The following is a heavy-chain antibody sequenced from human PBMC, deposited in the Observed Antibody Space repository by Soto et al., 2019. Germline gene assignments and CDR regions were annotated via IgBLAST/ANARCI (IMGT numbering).Heavy chain of an antibody. Sequence: QVQLVQSGAEVKKPGASVKVSCRASGYTFTAYPLHWVRQAPGQRLEWMGWINAANGDIGYSREFQGRVTINRDTSASTVYMEVSSLTSEDTAVYYCAKKDYYAAGVYHFDHWGQGTLVTVSS. CDR1: GYTFTAYP. D-gene: IGHD3-10*01. J-gene: IGHJ4*02. CDR3: AKKDYYAAGVYHFDH. CDR2: INAANGDI. V-gene: IGHV1-3*01.